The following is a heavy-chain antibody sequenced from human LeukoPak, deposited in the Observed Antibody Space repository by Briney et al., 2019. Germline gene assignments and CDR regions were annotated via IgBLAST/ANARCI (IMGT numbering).Heavy chain of an antibody. V-gene: IGHV1-3*03. J-gene: IGHJ5*02. CDR1: GYTFTSYG. CDR3: ARDGGSGWSGWFDP. D-gene: IGHD6-19*01. CDR2: INAGNGNT. Sequence: ASVKVSCKASGYTFTSYGMHWVRQAPGQRLEWMGWINAGNGNTKYSQEFQGRVTITRDTSASTAYMELSSLRSEDMAVYYCARDGGSGWSGWFDPWGQGTLVTVSS.